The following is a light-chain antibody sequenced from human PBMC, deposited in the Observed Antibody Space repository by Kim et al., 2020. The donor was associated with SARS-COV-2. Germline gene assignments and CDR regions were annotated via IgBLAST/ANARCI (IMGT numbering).Light chain of an antibody. V-gene: IGKV4-1*01. CDR2: WAS. CDR3: QQDYSTPPS. Sequence: ATLNCKSSQTVLYNSNNKNYLAWYQQKPGQAPNLLIYWASIRESWVSDRFSGSVSETDFTLTISSLQAEDVAVYYCQQDYSTPPSFGQGPKLEI. J-gene: IGKJ2*03. CDR1: QTVLYNSNNKNY.